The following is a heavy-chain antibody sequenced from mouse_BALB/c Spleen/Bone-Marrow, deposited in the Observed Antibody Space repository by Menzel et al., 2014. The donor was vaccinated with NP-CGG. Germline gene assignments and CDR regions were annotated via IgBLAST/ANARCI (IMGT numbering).Heavy chain of an antibody. CDR3: VRSDDGWFAY. CDR1: GFTFNTYA. D-gene: IGHD2-3*01. V-gene: IGHV10-1*02. J-gene: IGHJ3*01. Sequence: EVQLVESGGGLVQPKGSLKLSCAASGFTFNTYAMNWVRQAPGKGLEWVARIRSKSNNYATYYADSVKDRFTISLDDSQSMLYLQMNNLKTEDTAMYYCVRSDDGWFAYWGQGTLVTVSA. CDR2: IRSKSNNYAT.